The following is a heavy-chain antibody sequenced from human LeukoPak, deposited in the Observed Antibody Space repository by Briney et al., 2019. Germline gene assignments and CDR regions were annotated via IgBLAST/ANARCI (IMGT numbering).Heavy chain of an antibody. V-gene: IGHV3-7*01. CDR3: ARGRSHAY. CDR1: GSTFNNYW. CDR2: IKEDGGET. Sequence: PGGSLRLSCAASGSTFNNYWMGWVRQAPGKGLEWVANIKEDGGETHYLDSVKGRFTISRDNAKNSLYLQMNSLRAEDTAIYYCARGRSHAYWGQGVLVTVSS. J-gene: IGHJ4*02. D-gene: IGHD1-26*01.